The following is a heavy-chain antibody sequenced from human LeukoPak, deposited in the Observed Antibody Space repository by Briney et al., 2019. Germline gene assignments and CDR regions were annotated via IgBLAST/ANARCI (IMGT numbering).Heavy chain of an antibody. J-gene: IGHJ2*01. Sequence: SETLSLTCTVSGDSISSGNYWGWIRQPPGKGLEWIGSIFHTGSTYFNLSLKSRVTISVDTSKNQFSLRLSSVTAADTAVYYCARTGRRGYFDFWGRGTPVTVSS. D-gene: IGHD1-14*01. CDR2: IFHTGST. CDR1: GDSISSGNY. CDR3: ARTGRRGYFDF. V-gene: IGHV4-38-2*02.